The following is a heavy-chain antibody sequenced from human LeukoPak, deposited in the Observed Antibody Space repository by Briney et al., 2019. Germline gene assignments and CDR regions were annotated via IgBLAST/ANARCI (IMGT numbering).Heavy chain of an antibody. Sequence: GGSLGLSCAASGFTFSSYAMHWVRQAPGKGLEWVAVISYDGSNKYYADSVKGRFTISRDNSKNTLYLQMNSLRAEDTAVYYCASAGYSSSWYGNNWFDPWGQGTLVTVSS. V-gene: IGHV3-30-3*01. CDR1: GFTFSSYA. CDR2: ISYDGSNK. J-gene: IGHJ5*02. CDR3: ASAGYSSSWYGNNWFDP. D-gene: IGHD6-13*01.